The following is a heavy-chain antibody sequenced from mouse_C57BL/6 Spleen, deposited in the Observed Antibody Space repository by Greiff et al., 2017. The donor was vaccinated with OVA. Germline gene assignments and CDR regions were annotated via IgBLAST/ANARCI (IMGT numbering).Heavy chain of an antibody. CDR3: ARRYYGNSYGDYAMDY. D-gene: IGHD1-1*01. V-gene: IGHV1-82*01. CDR1: GYAFSSSW. J-gene: IGHJ4*01. Sequence: VQLVASGPELVKPGASVKISCKASGYAFSSSWMNWVKQRPGQGLVWLGRIYPGDGDPHSTGKFKGKATLTADKSSSTAYMQLSSLTSEDSAVYFCARRYYGNSYGDYAMDYWGQGTSVTVSS. CDR2: IYPGDGDP.